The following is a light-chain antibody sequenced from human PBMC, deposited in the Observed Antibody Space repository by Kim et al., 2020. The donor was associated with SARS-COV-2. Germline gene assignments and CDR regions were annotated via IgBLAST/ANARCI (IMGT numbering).Light chain of an antibody. CDR3: SSYAGSSLYV. J-gene: IGLJ1*01. CDR1: SSDVGGYSY. V-gene: IGLV2-8*01. Sequence: GQSGTISCTGTSSDVGGYSYVSWYQQHPGKAPKLMIYEVSKRPSGVPDRFSGSKSGNTASLTVSGLQAEDEADYYCSSYAGSSLYVFGTGTKVTVL. CDR2: EVS.